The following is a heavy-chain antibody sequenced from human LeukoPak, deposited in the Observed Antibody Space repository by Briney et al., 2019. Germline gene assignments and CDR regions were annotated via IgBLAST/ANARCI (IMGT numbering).Heavy chain of an antibody. CDR3: ARDSTGYGYEEWY. Sequence: TGGSLRLSCAASGFTFSRFWMSWVRQAPGKGLEWVANTKQDGSEKNYVDSVKGRFTISRDNAKNSVYLQMNSLRAEDTALYYCARDSTGYGYEEWYWGQGTLVTVSS. CDR1: GFTFSRFW. J-gene: IGHJ4*02. V-gene: IGHV3-7*01. CDR2: TKQDGSEK. D-gene: IGHD5-18*01.